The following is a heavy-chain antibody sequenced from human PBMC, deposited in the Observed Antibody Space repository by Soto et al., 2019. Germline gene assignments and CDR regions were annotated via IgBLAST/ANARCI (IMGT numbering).Heavy chain of an antibody. J-gene: IGHJ6*02. CDR3: AKDYQQLWLPPPSSGGMDV. Sequence: GGSLRLSCAASGFTFSSYGMHWVRQAPGKGLEWVAVISYDGSNKYYADSVKGRFTISRDNSKNTLYLQMNSLRAEDTAVYYCAKDYQQLWLPPPSSGGMDVWGQGTTVTVSS. CDR2: ISYDGSNK. V-gene: IGHV3-30*18. CDR1: GFTFSSYG. D-gene: IGHD5-18*01.